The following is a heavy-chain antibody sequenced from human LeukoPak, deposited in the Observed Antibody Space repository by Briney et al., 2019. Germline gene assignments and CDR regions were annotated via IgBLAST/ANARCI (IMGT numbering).Heavy chain of an antibody. CDR3: ARRNYDYVWGSYTWFDP. J-gene: IGHJ5*02. Sequence: SETLSLTCTVSGGSISSSSYYWGWIRQPPGKGLEWIGSIYYSGSTCYNPSLKSRVTISVDTSKNQSSLKLSSVTAADTAVYYCARRNYDYVWGSYTWFDPWGQGTLVTVSS. CDR2: IYYSGST. CDR1: GGSISSSSYY. D-gene: IGHD3-16*01. V-gene: IGHV4-39*01.